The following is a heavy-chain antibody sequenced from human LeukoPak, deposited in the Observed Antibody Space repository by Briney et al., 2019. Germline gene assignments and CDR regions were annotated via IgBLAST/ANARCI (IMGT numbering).Heavy chain of an antibody. CDR3: SSRKSYYDQFDY. D-gene: IGHD3-22*01. CDR1: GFTFSSDR. Sequence: GGSLRLSCAASGFTFSSDRIYWCLRDPGGRVLEGSYISSTSTTIYYADSLKGRVTISRDYVMDSRYLRMNSLTAEVRPVCYLSSRKSYYDQFDYWGQGTLVTVSS. V-gene: IGHV3-48*01. CDR2: ISSTSTTI. J-gene: IGHJ4*02.